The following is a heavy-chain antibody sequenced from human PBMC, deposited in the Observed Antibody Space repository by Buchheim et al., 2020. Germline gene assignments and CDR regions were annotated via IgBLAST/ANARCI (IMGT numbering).Heavy chain of an antibody. CDR2: IYYSGST. Sequence: QVQLQESGPGLVKPSETLSLTCTVSGGSISSYYWSWIRQPPGKGLEWIGYIYYSGSTNYNPSLKSRVTISVDTSKNQFSLKLSSVTAADTAVYYCARVPYCGGDCYDASGDWFDPWGQGTL. V-gene: IGHV4-59*08. CDR1: GGSISSYY. D-gene: IGHD2-21*02. J-gene: IGHJ5*02. CDR3: ARVPYCGGDCYDASGDWFDP.